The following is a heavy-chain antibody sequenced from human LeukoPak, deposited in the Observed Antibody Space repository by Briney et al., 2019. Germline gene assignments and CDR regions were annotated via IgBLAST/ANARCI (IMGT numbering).Heavy chain of an antibody. CDR2: ISGSGGST. D-gene: IGHD2-15*01. CDR3: AKDIVVVVAANRPSAQPPDY. J-gene: IGHJ4*02. V-gene: IGHV3-23*01. Sequence: GGSLRLSCAASGFTFSSYAMSWVRQAPGKGLEWVSAISGSGGSTYYADSVKSQCSISRDKSKNTLYPQMNILRAENKAVDYCAKDIVVVVAANRPSAQPPDYWGQGTLVTVSS. CDR1: GFTFSSYA.